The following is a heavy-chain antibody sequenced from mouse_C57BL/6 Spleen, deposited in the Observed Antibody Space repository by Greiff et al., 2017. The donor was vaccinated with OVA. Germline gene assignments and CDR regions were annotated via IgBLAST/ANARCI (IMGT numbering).Heavy chain of an antibody. CDR3: ARRGDGYPAWFAY. Sequence: QVQLQQPGAELVRPGSSVKLSCKASGYTFTSYWMDWVKQRPGQGLEWIGNIYPSYSETHYNQKFKDKATLTVDKSSSTAYMQLSSLTSEDSAVYYCARRGDGYPAWFAYWGQGTLVTVSA. CDR2: IYPSYSET. V-gene: IGHV1-61*01. J-gene: IGHJ3*01. CDR1: GYTFTSYW. D-gene: IGHD2-3*01.